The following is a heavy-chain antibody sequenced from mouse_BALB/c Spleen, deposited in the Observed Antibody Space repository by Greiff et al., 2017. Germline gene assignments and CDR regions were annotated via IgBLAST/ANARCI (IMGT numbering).Heavy chain of an antibody. CDR2: ISSGSSTI. CDR3: ARVLTTVVAPFDY. Sequence: EVQGVESGGGLVQPGGSRKLSCAASGFTFSSFGMHWVRQAPEKGLEWVAYISSGSSTIYYADTVKGRFTISRDNPKNTLFLQMTSLRSEDTAMYYCARVLTTVVAPFDYWGQGTTLTVSS. V-gene: IGHV5-17*02. J-gene: IGHJ2*01. D-gene: IGHD1-1*01. CDR1: GFTFSSFG.